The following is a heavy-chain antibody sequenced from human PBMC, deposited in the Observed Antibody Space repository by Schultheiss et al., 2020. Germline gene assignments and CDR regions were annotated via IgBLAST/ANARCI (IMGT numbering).Heavy chain of an antibody. Sequence: SETLSLTCTVSGGSISSYYWTWVRQTPEKGLEWIGYIFYRGSTNYNPSLKSRVTISIDTSNNQFSLKLSSVTAADTAVYYCAREPNIYYYGSGRGAFDIWGQGTMVTVSS. V-gene: IGHV4-59*01. CDR3: AREPNIYYYGSGRGAFDI. J-gene: IGHJ3*02. CDR1: GGSISSYY. D-gene: IGHD3-10*01. CDR2: IFYRGST.